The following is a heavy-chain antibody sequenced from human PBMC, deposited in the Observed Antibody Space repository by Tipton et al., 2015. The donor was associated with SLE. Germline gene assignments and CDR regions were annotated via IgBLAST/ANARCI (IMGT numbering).Heavy chain of an antibody. CDR2: IYTGGRT. CDR3: GRGRTDAWELVGY. CDR1: GGSIIGYY. V-gene: IGHV4-4*07. D-gene: IGHD4-23*01. J-gene: IGHJ4*02. Sequence: TLSLTCTVSGGSIIGYYWSWIRQPAGKGPEWIGRIYTGGRTIHNPSLNSRVTMSLDTSKSQLSLKLTSVTATDTAVYYCGRGRTDAWELVGYWGQGTLVTVSS.